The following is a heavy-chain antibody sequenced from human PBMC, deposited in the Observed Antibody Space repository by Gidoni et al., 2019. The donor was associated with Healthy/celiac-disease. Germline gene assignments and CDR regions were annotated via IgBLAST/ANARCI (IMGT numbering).Heavy chain of an antibody. CDR2: ISYDGSNK. CDR1: GFTFSGCA. CDR3: ARGGTYCSGGSCYSGGPFDY. D-gene: IGHD2-15*01. Sequence: QVQLVASGGGLVQPGRSLSLACSPSGFTFSGCALLWVRQAPGKGLEWVAVISYDGSNKYYADSVKGRFTISRDNSKNTLYLQMNSLRAEDTAVYYCARGGTYCSGGSCYSGGPFDYWGQGTLVTVSS. V-gene: IGHV3-30-3*01. J-gene: IGHJ4*02.